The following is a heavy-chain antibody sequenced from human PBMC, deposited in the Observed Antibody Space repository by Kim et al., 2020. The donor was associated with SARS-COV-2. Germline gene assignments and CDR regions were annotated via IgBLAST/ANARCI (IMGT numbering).Heavy chain of an antibody. Sequence: SETLSLTCAVYGGSFSGYYWSWIRQPPGKGLEWIGEINHSGSTNYNPSLKSRVTISVDTSKNQFSLKLSSVTAADTAVYYCARGFYDYVWGSYRYNYYYGMDVWGQGTTVTVSS. V-gene: IGHV4-34*01. J-gene: IGHJ6*02. CDR1: GGSFSGYY. CDR2: INHSGST. CDR3: ARGFYDYVWGSYRYNYYYGMDV. D-gene: IGHD3-16*02.